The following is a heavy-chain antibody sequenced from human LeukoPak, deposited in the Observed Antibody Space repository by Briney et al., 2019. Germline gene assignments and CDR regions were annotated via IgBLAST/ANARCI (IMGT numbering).Heavy chain of an antibody. CDR1: GGSISSSNW. CDR3: ARATYYYDSSGYLPHFDY. J-gene: IGHJ4*02. D-gene: IGHD3-22*01. V-gene: IGHV4-4*02. CDR2: IYHSGST. Sequence: SETLSLTCAVSGGSISSSNWWSWVRQPPGKGLEWIGEIYHSGSTNYNPPLKSRVTISVGKSKNQFPLKLSSVTAADTAVYYCARATYYYDSSGYLPHFDYWGQGTLVTVSS.